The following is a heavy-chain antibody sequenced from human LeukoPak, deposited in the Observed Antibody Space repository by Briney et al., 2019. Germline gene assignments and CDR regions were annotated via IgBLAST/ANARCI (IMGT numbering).Heavy chain of an antibody. D-gene: IGHD4-11*01. V-gene: IGHV1-2*02. CDR3: ARASPYLDYSCDY. J-gene: IGHJ4*02. Sequence: GASVKVSCKASGYTFTGYYMHWVRQAPGQGLEWMGWINPNSGGTNYAQKFQGRVTMTRDTSISTAYMELSRLRSDDTTVYYCARASPYLDYSCDYWGQGTLVTVSS. CDR2: INPNSGGT. CDR1: GYTFTGYY.